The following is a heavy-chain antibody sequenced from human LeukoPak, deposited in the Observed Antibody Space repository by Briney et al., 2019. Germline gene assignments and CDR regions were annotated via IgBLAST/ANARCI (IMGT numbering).Heavy chain of an antibody. CDR3: AKSLAHGDPRYYFYDMDV. Sequence: SETLSLTCTVSGGSISSSSYYWGWIRQPPGKGLEWIGSIYYSGSTYYNPSLKSRVTISVDTSKNQFSLNLTSVTAADTAVYYCAKSLAHGDPRYYFYDMDVWGQGTTVTVSS. CDR1: GGSISSSSYY. V-gene: IGHV4-39*07. CDR2: IYYSGST. D-gene: IGHD4-17*01. J-gene: IGHJ6*02.